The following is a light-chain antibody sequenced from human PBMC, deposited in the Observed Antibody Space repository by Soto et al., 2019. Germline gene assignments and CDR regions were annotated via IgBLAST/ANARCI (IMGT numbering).Light chain of an antibody. Sequence: EIVLTQSPATLSLSPGERATLSCRASQSVRSYLAWYQQKPGQAPRLLIYDASNRATDIPARFSGSGSGTDFTLTISSLDPEDSADYYCHQRSKWPLTFGGGTKVEIK. CDR2: DAS. CDR3: HQRSKWPLT. J-gene: IGKJ4*01. CDR1: QSVRSY. V-gene: IGKV3-11*01.